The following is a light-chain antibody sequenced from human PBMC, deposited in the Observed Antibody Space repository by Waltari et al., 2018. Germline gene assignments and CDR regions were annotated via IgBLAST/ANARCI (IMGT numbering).Light chain of an antibody. CDR1: QSVDNTY. V-gene: IGKV3-20*01. CDR3: HHYGGSLPNT. J-gene: IGKJ2*01. Sequence: EIVLTQSPGSLSLSPGERATISCRASQSVDNTYLAWYQKKPGQAPRLLIFAASIRATGIPDRFSGGGSGTDFTLTISRLEPEDFAVYYCHHYGGSLPNTFGQGTKLEIK. CDR2: AAS.